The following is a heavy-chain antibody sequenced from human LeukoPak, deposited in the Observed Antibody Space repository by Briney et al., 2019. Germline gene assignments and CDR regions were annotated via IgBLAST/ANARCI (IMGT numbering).Heavy chain of an antibody. V-gene: IGHV3-30*02. Sequence: PGGSLRLSCAASGFTFSSYGMHWVRQAPGKGLEWVAFIRYDGSNKYYADSVKGRFTISRDNSKNTLYLQMNSLRAEDTAVYYCAKGLGGEYYDFWSGYIEGQSDWGQGTLVTVSS. D-gene: IGHD3-3*01. CDR2: IRYDGSNK. CDR1: GFTFSSYG. CDR3: AKGLGGEYYDFWSGYIEGQSD. J-gene: IGHJ4*02.